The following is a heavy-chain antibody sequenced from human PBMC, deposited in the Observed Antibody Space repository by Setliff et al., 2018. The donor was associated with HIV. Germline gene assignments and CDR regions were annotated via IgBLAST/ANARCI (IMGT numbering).Heavy chain of an antibody. D-gene: IGHD3-16*02. Sequence: SVKVSCKASGGTFSSYGVNWVRQAPGQGLEWMGGIFPFFGSANYAQKFQGRVTMTRDTSTSTVYMELSSLRSEDTAVYYCARAYYDSVWGNYRYRFYYFDYWGQGSLVTVSS. CDR1: GGTFSSYG. J-gene: IGHJ4*02. CDR2: IFPFFGSA. CDR3: ARAYYDSVWGNYRYRFYYFDY. V-gene: IGHV1-69*05.